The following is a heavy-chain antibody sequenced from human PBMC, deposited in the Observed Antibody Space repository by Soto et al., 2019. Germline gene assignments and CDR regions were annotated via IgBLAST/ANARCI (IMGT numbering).Heavy chain of an antibody. CDR1: GFTFSSYG. D-gene: IGHD3-16*02. CDR2: ISYDGSNK. Sequence: GGSLRLSCAASGFTFSSYGMHWVRQAPGKGLEWVAVISYDGSNKYYADSVKGRFTISRDNSKNTLYLQMNSLRAEDTAVYYCAKTFVDYDYVWGSYQKAFDIWGQGTMVTVSS. V-gene: IGHV3-30*18. CDR3: AKTFVDYDYVWGSYQKAFDI. J-gene: IGHJ3*02.